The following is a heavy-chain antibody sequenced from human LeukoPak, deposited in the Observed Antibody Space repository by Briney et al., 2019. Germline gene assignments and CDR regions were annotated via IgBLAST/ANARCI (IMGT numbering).Heavy chain of an antibody. CDR1: GFTFSDYY. Sequence: PGGSLRLSCAAYGFTFSDYYMSWIRQAPGKGLEWVSYISSSGSTIYYADSVKGRFTISRDNAKNSLYLQMNNLRAEDTAVYHCARGARYSSGWHDYWGQGTLVTVSS. V-gene: IGHV3-11*04. CDR3: ARGARYSSGWHDY. D-gene: IGHD6-19*01. CDR2: ISSSGSTI. J-gene: IGHJ4*02.